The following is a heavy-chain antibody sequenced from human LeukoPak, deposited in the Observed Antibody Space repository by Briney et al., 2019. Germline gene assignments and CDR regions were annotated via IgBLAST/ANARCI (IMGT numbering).Heavy chain of an antibody. CDR3: ARRTGEGAFDI. Sequence: SETLSLTCTVSGGSLSTYFWTWTRQPPGKGLEWLGYIYYSGNTNYHPSLESRVTISVGTSKNQFSLKLNSVTAADTAVYYCARRTGEGAFDIWGQGTMVTVSS. CDR1: GGSLSTYF. J-gene: IGHJ3*02. D-gene: IGHD3-16*01. V-gene: IGHV4-59*08. CDR2: IYYSGNT.